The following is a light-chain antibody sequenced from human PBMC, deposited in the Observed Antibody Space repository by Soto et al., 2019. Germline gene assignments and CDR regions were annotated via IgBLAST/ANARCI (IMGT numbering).Light chain of an antibody. V-gene: IGKV4-1*01. J-gene: IGKJ2*01. CDR3: HQYYTSPQT. CDR2: WAS. CDR1: QSVLYNSNHKNY. Sequence: DIVMTQSPDSLAVSLGERATINCKSSQSVLYNSNHKNYLAWYQRKPGQPPKLLIYWASTRESGVPDRFSGRGSGTDFTLTINSLQAEDVAIYYCHQYYTSPQTFGQWTKLEIK.